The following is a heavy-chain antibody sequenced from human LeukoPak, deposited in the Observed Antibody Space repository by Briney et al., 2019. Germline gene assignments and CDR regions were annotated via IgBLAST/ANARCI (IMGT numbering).Heavy chain of an antibody. D-gene: IGHD3-16*02. CDR1: GFTFSSYA. V-gene: IGHV4-34*01. Sequence: KPGGSLRLSCAASGFTFSSYAMSWVRQPPGKGLEWIGEINHSGSTNYNPSLKSRVTISVDTSKNQFSLKLSSVTAADTAVYYCARGRMITFGGVIDPPAGWGQGTLVTVSS. CDR3: ARGRMITFGGVIDPPAG. J-gene: IGHJ4*02. CDR2: INHSGST.